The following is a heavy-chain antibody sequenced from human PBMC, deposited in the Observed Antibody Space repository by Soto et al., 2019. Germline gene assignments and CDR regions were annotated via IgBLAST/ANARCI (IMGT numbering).Heavy chain of an antibody. CDR1: GFSVSTNV. D-gene: IGHD2-21*01. J-gene: IGHJ3*01. V-gene: IGHV3-66*04. CDR2: LYPGPGT. CDR3: ARQCDGDCSNAFPL. Sequence: GGSLRLSCAVSGFSVSTNVMNWVRQAPGREPQWVAVLYPGPGTYYADSVQGRFIISRDDSTNTLFLRLTNMRAEDTAVYYCARQCDGDCSNAFPLWGQGTMVTVSS.